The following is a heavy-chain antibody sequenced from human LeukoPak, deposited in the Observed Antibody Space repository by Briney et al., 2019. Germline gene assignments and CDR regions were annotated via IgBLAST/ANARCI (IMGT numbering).Heavy chain of an antibody. CDR1: GFTFSSSA. J-gene: IGHJ4*02. V-gene: IGHV3-23*01. Sequence: GGSLRLSCAASGFTFSSSAMNWVRQAPGKGLEWGSTISGSGDRTYYADSVKGRFTISRDNSENTLFLQMNSLRAEDTAVYYCAKGYYGSGSYGWFDYWGQGTLVTVSS. D-gene: IGHD3-10*01. CDR3: AKGYYGSGSYGWFDY. CDR2: ISGSGDRT.